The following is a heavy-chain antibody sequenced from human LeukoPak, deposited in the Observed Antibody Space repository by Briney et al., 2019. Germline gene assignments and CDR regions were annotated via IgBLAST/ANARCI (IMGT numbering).Heavy chain of an antibody. CDR1: GYSFISYW. V-gene: IGHV5-51*01. CDR3: ARHLHSTVTTDGYFDY. Sequence: GASLQISCQGSGYSFISYWIGWVRQLPGKGLELMGIIYPGDSDTRYSPSFQGQVTISADKSISTAYLQWSRLRASDTALYYCARHLHSTVTTDGYFDYWGQGTLVTVSS. CDR2: IYPGDSDT. J-gene: IGHJ4*02. D-gene: IGHD4-17*01.